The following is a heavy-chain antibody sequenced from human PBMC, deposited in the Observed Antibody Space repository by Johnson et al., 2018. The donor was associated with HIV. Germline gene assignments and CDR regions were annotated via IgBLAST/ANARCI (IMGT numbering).Heavy chain of an antibody. CDR3: ARSPETGDRLWRAFDI. CDR1: GFTFSSYA. J-gene: IGHJ3*02. D-gene: IGHD4-17*01. CDR2: ISYDANNK. Sequence: QEQLVESGGGVVQPGRSLRLSCAASGFTFSSYAMHWVRQAPGKGLEWVAVISYDANNKYYADSVRGRFTISRDSSKNTLYLQMKSLRVEDTAVYYCARSPETGDRLWRAFDIWGHGTMVTVSS. V-gene: IGHV3-30-3*01.